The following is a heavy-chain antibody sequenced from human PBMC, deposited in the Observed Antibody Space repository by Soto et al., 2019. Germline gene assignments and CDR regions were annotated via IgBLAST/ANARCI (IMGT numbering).Heavy chain of an antibody. Sequence: SQTLSLTCAISGDSVSSNSAAWNWIRQSPARGLEWLGRTYYRSKWYNDYAVSVKSRITINPDTPKNQFYLQLNSVTPEDTAVYYCARDKGRPAAIRGGGGWGARYYYYGIDVWGQGTTVTVSS. V-gene: IGHV6-1*01. CDR2: TYYRSKWYN. CDR1: GDSVSSNSAA. D-gene: IGHD2-2*02. CDR3: ARDKGRPAAIRGGGGWGARYYYYGIDV. J-gene: IGHJ6*02.